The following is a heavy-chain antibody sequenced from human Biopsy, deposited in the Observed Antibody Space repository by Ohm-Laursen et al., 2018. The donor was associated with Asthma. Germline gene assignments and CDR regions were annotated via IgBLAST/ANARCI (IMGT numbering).Heavy chain of an antibody. V-gene: IGHV3-7*03. CDR1: GCTFGDYW. CDR2: IKHDGSEK. D-gene: IGHD3-22*01. Sequence: SLRLSCAASGCTFGDYWMSWVRQVPGKGLEWVANIKHDGSEKSHVDSLKGRFTISRDYSKNTLYLQMHSLRAEDTAVYYCARGDSSNWSHYYFDYWGQGTLVTVSS. CDR3: ARGDSSNWSHYYFDY. J-gene: IGHJ4*02.